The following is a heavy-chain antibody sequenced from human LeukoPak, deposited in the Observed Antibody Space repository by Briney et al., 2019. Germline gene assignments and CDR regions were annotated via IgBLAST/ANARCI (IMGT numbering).Heavy chain of an antibody. V-gene: IGHV4-34*01. CDR3: ARGYSSSWRTTRVSSTVNWFDP. Sequence: SETLSLTCAVYGGSFSGYYWSWIRQPPGKGLEWIGEINHSGSTNYNPSLKSRVTISVDTSKNQFSLKLSSVTAADTAVYYCARGYSSSWRTTRVSSTVNWFDPWGQGTLVTVSS. J-gene: IGHJ5*02. D-gene: IGHD6-13*01. CDR1: GGSFSGYY. CDR2: INHSGST.